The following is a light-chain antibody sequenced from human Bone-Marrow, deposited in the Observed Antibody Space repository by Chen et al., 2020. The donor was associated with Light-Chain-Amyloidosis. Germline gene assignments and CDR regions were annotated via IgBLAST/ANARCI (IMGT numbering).Light chain of an antibody. CDR1: NIGSTS. J-gene: IGLJ3*02. Sequence: SYVLTQPSSVSVAPGQTATIACGGNNIGSTSVHWYQQTAGQAPLLVVYDDSDRPSGIPERLSGSKAGKTATLTISRVEGGDEAEYYGQVWDRSSDRPVFGGGTKLTVL. CDR3: QVWDRSSDRPV. CDR2: DDS. V-gene: IGLV3-21*02.